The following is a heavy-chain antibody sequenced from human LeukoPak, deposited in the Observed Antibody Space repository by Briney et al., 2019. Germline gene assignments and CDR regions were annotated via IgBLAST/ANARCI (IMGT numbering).Heavy chain of an antibody. D-gene: IGHD2-2*01. CDR1: GFTFSSYA. CDR3: AKSGDQLVLLVGRRIDY. CDR2: ISGSGGST. Sequence: GGSLRLSCAASGFTFSSYAMSWVRQAPGKGLEWVSAISGSGGSTHYADSVKGRFTISRDNSKNTLYLQMNSLRAEDTAVYYCAKSGDQLVLLVGRRIDYWGQGTLVTVSS. J-gene: IGHJ4*02. V-gene: IGHV3-23*01.